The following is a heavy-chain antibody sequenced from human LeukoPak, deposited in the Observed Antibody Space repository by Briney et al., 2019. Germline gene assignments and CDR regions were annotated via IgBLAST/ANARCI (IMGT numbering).Heavy chain of an antibody. D-gene: IGHD6-13*01. J-gene: IGHJ4*02. Sequence: PGRSLRLSCAASGFTFSSYGMHWVRQAPGKGLEWVAVISYDGSNKYYADSVKGRFTISRDNAKNSLYLLMNSLRAEDTAVYYCARVSTSWFFDSWGQGTLVTVSS. CDR2: ISYDGSNK. CDR3: ARVSTSWFFDS. V-gene: IGHV3-30*03. CDR1: GFTFSSYG.